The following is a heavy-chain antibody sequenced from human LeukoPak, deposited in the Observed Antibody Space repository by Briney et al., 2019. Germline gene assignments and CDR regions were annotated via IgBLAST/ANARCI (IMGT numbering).Heavy chain of an antibody. V-gene: IGHV3-7*01. CDR2: IKEDGSEK. CDR1: GFIFTDYW. CDR3: ARDPPDQLWNWFDP. Sequence: GGSLRLSCAASGFIFTDYWMYWVRQAPGRGLAWVANIKEDGSEKNYVDSVKGRFTISRDNAKNSVYLQMNSLRVEDTAVYYCARDPPDQLWNWFDPWGQGTLVTVSS. J-gene: IGHJ5*02. D-gene: IGHD3-16*01.